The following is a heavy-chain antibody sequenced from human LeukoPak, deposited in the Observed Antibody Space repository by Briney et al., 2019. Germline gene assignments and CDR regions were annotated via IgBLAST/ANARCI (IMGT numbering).Heavy chain of an antibody. CDR2: IKDDGSIT. J-gene: IGHJ4*02. Sequence: TGGSLRLSCAASGFTFSSYWMHWVRQAPGKGLVWVSRIKDDGSITSYADSVKGRFTISRDNAKNTLYLQMNSLRAEDTAVYYCARSDYFDYWGQGTLVTVSS. V-gene: IGHV3-74*01. CDR3: ARSDYFDY. CDR1: GFTFSSYW.